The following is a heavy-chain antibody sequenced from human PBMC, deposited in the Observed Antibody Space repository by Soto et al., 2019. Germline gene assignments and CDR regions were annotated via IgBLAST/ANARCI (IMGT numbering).Heavy chain of an antibody. CDR2: IYYSGST. D-gene: IGHD1-1*01. V-gene: IGHV4-31*03. Sequence: SETLSLTCTVSGGSISSGGYYWSWIRQHPGKGLEWIGYIYYSGSTYYNPSLKSRVTISVDTSKNQFSLKLSSVTAADTAVYYCAREVIGERRSGMDVWGQGTTVTVSS. J-gene: IGHJ6*02. CDR3: AREVIGERRSGMDV. CDR1: GGSISSGGYY.